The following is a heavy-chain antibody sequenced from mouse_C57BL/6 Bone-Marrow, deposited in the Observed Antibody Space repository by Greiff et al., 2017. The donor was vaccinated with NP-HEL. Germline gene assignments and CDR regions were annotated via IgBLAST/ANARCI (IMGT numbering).Heavy chain of an antibody. CDR2: IDPSDSDT. CDR3: ARMDCY. J-gene: IGHJ3*01. Sequence: VQLQQPGAELVRPGSSVKLSCKASGYTFTSYWMHWVKQRPIQGLEWIGNIDPSDSDTHYNQKFKDKATLTVDKSSSTAYMQLSSLTSEDSAVYYCARMDCYWGQGTLGTVSA. CDR1: GYTFTSYW. V-gene: IGHV1-52*01.